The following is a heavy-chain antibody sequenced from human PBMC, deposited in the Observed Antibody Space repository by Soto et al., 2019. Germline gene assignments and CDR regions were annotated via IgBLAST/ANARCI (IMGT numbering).Heavy chain of an antibody. CDR2: IYYSGST. V-gene: IGHV4-30-4*01. CDR3: ARAGSGDIPKRYGMDV. Sequence: SETLSLTCTVSGGSISSGDYYWSWIRQPPGKGLEWIGYIYYSGSTYYNPSLKSRVTISVDTSKNQFSLKLSSVTAADTAVYYCARAGSGDIPKRYGMDVWGQGTTVTVSS. D-gene: IGHD2-21*01. J-gene: IGHJ6*02. CDR1: GGSISSGDYY.